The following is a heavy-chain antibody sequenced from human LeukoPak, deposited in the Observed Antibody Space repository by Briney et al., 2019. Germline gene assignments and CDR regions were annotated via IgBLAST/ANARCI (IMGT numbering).Heavy chain of an antibody. D-gene: IGHD5-18*01. CDR3: GKTTVGYSSGQKPAWPVDY. J-gene: IGHJ4*02. CDR2: IFGSGGSP. Sequence: PGGSLRLSCAASGFTFWVRQAPGEGLEGVAGIFGSGGSPHYADPVKGRFTISRDNSRNTVYLQINSLRAEDTAVYYCGKTTVGYSSGQKPAWPVDYWGQGTLVTVSS. V-gene: IGHV3-23*01. CDR1: GFT.